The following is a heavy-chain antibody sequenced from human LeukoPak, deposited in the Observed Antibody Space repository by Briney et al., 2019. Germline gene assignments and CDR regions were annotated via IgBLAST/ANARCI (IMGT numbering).Heavy chain of an antibody. CDR1: GFTFSSYW. Sequence: GGSLRLSCAASGFTFSSYWMSWVRQAPGKGLEWVANIKQDGSEKYYVDSVKGRFTISRDNAKNSLYLQMNSLRAEDTALYYCAKDIYYGSGSAAFDIWGQGTMVTVSS. V-gene: IGHV3-7*03. CDR2: IKQDGSEK. J-gene: IGHJ3*02. CDR3: AKDIYYGSGSAAFDI. D-gene: IGHD3-10*01.